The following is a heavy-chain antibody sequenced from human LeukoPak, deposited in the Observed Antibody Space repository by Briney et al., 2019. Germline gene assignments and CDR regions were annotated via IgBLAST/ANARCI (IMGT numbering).Heavy chain of an antibody. CDR2: ISGSGGST. Sequence: PGGSLRLSCAASGFTFSSYAMSWVRQAPGKGLEWVSAISGSGGSTYYADSVKGRFTISRDNSKNTLYLQMNSLRAEGTAVYYSAKDLGGSYYTCAFDIWGQGTMVTVSS. CDR3: AKDLGGSYYTCAFDI. V-gene: IGHV3-23*01. J-gene: IGHJ3*02. CDR1: GFTFSSYA. D-gene: IGHD1-26*01.